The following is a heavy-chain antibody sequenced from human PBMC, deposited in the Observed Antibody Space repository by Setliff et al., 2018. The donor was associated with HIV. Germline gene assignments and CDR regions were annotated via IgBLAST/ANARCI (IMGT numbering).Heavy chain of an antibody. CDR3: ARDSELGLNYHYGMDV. J-gene: IGHJ6*02. D-gene: IGHD1-26*01. V-gene: IGHV4-61*08. CDR2: IYYSGST. CDR1: GGSISSGGYY. Sequence: SETLSLTCTVSGGSISSGGYYWSWIRQHPGKGLEWIGYIYYSGSTNYNPSLKSRVTMSVDTSKNQFSLKLSSVTAADTAVYYCARDSELGLNYHYGMDVWGQGTTVTVSS.